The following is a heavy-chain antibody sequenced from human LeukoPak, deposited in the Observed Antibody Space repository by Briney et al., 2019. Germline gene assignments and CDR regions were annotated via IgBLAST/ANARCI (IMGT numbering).Heavy chain of an antibody. J-gene: IGHJ4*02. D-gene: IGHD3-16*02. CDR1: GFTFSSYS. Sequence: TGGSLRLSCAAPGFTFSSYSMNWVRQAPGKGLEWVSSISSSSSYIYYAVSVKGRFTISRDNAKNSLYLQMNSLRAEDTAVYYCARASMITFGGVIVYWGQGTLVTVSS. V-gene: IGHV3-21*01. CDR2: ISSSSSYI. CDR3: ARASMITFGGVIVY.